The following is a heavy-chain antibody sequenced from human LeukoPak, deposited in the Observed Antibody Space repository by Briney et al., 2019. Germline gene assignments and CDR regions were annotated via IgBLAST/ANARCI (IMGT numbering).Heavy chain of an antibody. D-gene: IGHD3-22*01. CDR3: FAGYYDSSGSYFDY. CDR2: IRHDGSAI. CDR1: GFTFSNYA. V-gene: IGHV3-30*02. J-gene: IGHJ4*02. Sequence: GGSLRLSCAASGFTFSNYAMHWVRQAQGKGLEWVAFIRHDGSAIYYADSVKGRFTISRDNSKNTLYLQMNSLRDEDTAVCYCFAGYYDSSGSYFDYWGQGTLVTVSS.